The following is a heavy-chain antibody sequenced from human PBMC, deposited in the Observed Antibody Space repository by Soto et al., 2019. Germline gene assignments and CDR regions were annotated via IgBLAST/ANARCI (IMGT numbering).Heavy chain of an antibody. J-gene: IGHJ4*02. V-gene: IGHV3-33*01. D-gene: IGHD3-22*01. Sequence: GGSLRLSCAASGFTFSSYGMHWVRQAPGKGLEWVAVIWYDGSNKYYADSVKGRFTISRDNSKNTLYLQMNSLRAEDTAVYYCARDYYYDSSGYYYGYWGQGTLVTVSS. CDR1: GFTFSSYG. CDR2: IWYDGSNK. CDR3: ARDYYYDSSGYYYGY.